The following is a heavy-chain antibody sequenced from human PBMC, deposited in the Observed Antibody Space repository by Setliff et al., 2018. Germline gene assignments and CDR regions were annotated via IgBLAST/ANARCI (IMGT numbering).Heavy chain of an antibody. CDR3: ATELAYRSGYYVAETLDY. CDR1: GYSISSGYF. V-gene: IGHV4-38-2*02. Sequence: SETLSLTCAVSGYSISSGYFWGWIRQPPGKGLEWIGSIYHSGKTYYNPSLKSRVTLSVDTSKNQFSLKLSSVTAADTAVYYCATELAYRSGYYVAETLDYWGQGTLVTVSS. D-gene: IGHD3-22*01. J-gene: IGHJ4*02. CDR2: IYHSGKT.